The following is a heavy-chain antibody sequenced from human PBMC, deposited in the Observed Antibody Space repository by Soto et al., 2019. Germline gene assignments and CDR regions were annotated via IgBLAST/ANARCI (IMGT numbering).Heavy chain of an antibody. CDR2: ISDSGGST. Sequence: GGSLRLSCAASGFTFSSHAMGWVRQAPGKGLEWVSGISDSGGSTYYADSVKGRFTISRDNSKNTLYLQMNSLRAEDTAVYYCANPRVAASNYYYGMDVWGQGTTVTVSS. CDR1: GFTFSSHA. D-gene: IGHD6-13*01. CDR3: ANPRVAASNYYYGMDV. J-gene: IGHJ6*02. V-gene: IGHV3-23*01.